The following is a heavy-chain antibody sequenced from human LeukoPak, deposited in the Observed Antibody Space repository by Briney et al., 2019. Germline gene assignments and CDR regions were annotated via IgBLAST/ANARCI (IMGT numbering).Heavy chain of an antibody. J-gene: IGHJ6*03. D-gene: IGHD6-13*01. CDR2: VSYSGST. CDR1: GGSISSYY. Sequence: SETLSLTCTVSGGSISSYYWSWLRQPPEKGLEWIGYVSYSGSTNYNPSLKSRVTISVDTSKKQFSLKLSSVTAADTAVYYCARGGSGWYEAAYYMDVWGKGTTVTVSS. V-gene: IGHV4-59*01. CDR3: ARGGSGWYEAAYYMDV.